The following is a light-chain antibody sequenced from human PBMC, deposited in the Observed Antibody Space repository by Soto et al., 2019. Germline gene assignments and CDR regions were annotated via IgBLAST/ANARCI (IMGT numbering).Light chain of an antibody. CDR1: QNIRRY. J-gene: IGKJ2*01. CDR2: DAS. V-gene: IGKV3-11*01. CDR3: QERGNWPPYT. Sequence: EIVLTQSPATLSLSPGERATLSCRASQNIRRYLAWFQQKPGQAPRLLINDASNRASGIPARFSGSGFGTDFTLTISSLEPEDFAVYYCQERGNWPPYTFGQGTKLEIK.